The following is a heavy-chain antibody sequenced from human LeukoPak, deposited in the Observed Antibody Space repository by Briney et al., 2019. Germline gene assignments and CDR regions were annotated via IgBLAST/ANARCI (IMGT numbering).Heavy chain of an antibody. CDR1: GFTFSDYY. CDR2: ISSSGSTI. Sequence: GGSLRLSCAASGFTFSDYYMSWIRQAPGKGLEWVSYISSSGSTIYYADSVKGRFTISRDNAKNSLYLQMNSLRAEDPAVYYCGRQSTGTMIDNDYWGQGTLVTVSS. CDR3: GRQSTGTMIDNDY. V-gene: IGHV3-11*01. D-gene: IGHD3-22*01. J-gene: IGHJ4*02.